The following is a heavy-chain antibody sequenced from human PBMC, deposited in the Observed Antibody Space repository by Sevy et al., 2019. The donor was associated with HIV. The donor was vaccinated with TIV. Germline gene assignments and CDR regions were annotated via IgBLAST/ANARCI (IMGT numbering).Heavy chain of an antibody. CDR2: INSDGSST. CDR1: RFTFSGYW. J-gene: IGHJ4*02. Sequence: GGSLRLSCAASRFTFSGYWTHWVRQAPGKGLVWVSLINSDGSSTNYADSVKGRFTISRDNAKNTLYLQMNSLRAEDTAVYYCARSGGYNKYDYWGQGTLVTVSS. V-gene: IGHV3-74*01. D-gene: IGHD2-15*01. CDR3: ARSGGYNKYDY.